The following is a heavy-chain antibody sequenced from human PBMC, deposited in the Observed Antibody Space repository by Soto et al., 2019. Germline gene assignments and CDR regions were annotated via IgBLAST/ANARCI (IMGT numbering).Heavy chain of an antibody. J-gene: IGHJ4*02. CDR3: ARDSKRGYSGSDKLDY. D-gene: IGHD5-12*01. CDR2: IYYSGST. CDR1: GGSISSYY. V-gene: IGHV4-59*01. Sequence: QVQLQESGPGLVKPSETLSLTCTVSGGSISSYYWTWIRQPPGKGLEWIGYIYYSGSTNYNPSLKSRVTISVDTSKIQFSLKLSSVTAADTAVYYCARDSKRGYSGSDKLDYWGQGTLVTVSS.